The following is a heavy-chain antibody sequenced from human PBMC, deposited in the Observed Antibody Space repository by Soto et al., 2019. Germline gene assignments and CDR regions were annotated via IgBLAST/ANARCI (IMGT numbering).Heavy chain of an antibody. Sequence: QVQLQESGPGMVKPSGTLSLTCAVSGGSISSNNWWRWVRKPPGKGLEGTGEIYHSGSTNYNPSLNSRVTISVDKSKNPFSRKLRSGTAADAAVYDCARGGVGEGSYLALNGMDVWGQGSTVTVSS. D-gene: IGHD1-26*01. J-gene: IGHJ6*02. CDR2: IYHSGST. CDR1: GGSISSNNW. CDR3: ARGGVGEGSYLALNGMDV. V-gene: IGHV4-4*02.